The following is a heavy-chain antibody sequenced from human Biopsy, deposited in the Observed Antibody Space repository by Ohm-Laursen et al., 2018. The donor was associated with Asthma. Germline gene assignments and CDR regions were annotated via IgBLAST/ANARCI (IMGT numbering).Heavy chain of an antibody. Sequence: SLRLSCAAFGFSFSNFAIHWVRQAPGKGLEWVGVISKDASTQDYADSVKGRFTMARDNSKNTLDLQMNSLREEDTAVYYCVKDGTDDAFDIWGQGTVVSVSS. J-gene: IGHJ3*02. CDR1: GFSFSNFA. CDR3: VKDGTDDAFDI. V-gene: IGHV3-30*18. CDR2: ISKDASTQ. D-gene: IGHD1-1*01.